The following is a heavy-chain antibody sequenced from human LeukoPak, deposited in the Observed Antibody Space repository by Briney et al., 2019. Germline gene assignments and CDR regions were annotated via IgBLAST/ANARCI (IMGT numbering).Heavy chain of an antibody. J-gene: IGHJ5*02. CDR1: GDSITTEHYW. V-gene: IGHV4-39*01. Sequence: SETLSLTCDVSGDSITTEHYWWGWLRQPPGKGLEWIAIIFYTGKIHDNPSLRNRISMSVDTSKDQFSLRLSAVTAADTAVYYCAKTGRPNNSGWYRWFDPWGQGTLVTVSS. CDR2: IFYTGKI. CDR3: AKTGRPNNSGWYRWFDP. D-gene: IGHD6-19*01.